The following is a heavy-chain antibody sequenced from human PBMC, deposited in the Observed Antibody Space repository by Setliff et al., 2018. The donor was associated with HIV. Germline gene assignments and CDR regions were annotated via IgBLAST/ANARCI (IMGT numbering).Heavy chain of an antibody. CDR1: GDSIVFDDSTRSYH. J-gene: IGHJ4*02. D-gene: IGHD3-22*01. V-gene: IGHV4-39*01. CDR3: ARQAWHSGRNGYFVDY. Sequence: SETLSLTCRLSGDSIVFDDSTRSYHCSWIRQPPGKGLEWIATIYQTGSIYYNPSLQNRVTLLLDMSKNQFSLKLSSATAADTAVYYCARQAWHSGRNGYFVDYWGQGMLVTVSS. CDR2: IYQTGSI.